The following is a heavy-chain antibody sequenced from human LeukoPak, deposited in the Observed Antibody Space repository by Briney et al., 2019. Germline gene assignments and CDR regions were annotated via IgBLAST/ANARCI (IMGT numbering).Heavy chain of an antibody. CDR1: GFTLSNYD. CDR2: IGSGGYT. CDR3: AKKLPGASYYFDF. Sequence: GGSLRLCCIASGFTLSNYDMTWVRQTPGKGLEYVSSIGSGGYTFYAGSVKGRFSISRDISQNTVYLQMNSLRAEDTAMYFCAKKLPGASYYFDFWGQGTLVTVSS. V-gene: IGHV3-23*01. D-gene: IGHD7-27*01. J-gene: IGHJ4*02.